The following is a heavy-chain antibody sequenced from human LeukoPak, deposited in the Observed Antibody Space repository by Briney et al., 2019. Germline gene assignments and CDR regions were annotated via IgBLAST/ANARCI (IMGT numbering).Heavy chain of an antibody. V-gene: IGHV1-2*02. J-gene: IGHJ4*02. CDR2: INPNSGGT. D-gene: IGHD4-11*01. Sequence: GASVEVSCKASGYTFTGYYMHWVRQAPGRGLEWMGWINPNSGGTNYAQKFQGRVTMTRDTSISTAYMELSRLRSDDTAVYYCARGRHDYSNYGGSDYWGQGTLVTVSS. CDR3: ARGRHDYSNYGGSDY. CDR1: GYTFTGYY.